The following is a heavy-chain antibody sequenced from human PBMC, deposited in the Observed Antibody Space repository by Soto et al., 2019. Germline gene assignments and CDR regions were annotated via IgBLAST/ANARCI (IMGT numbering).Heavy chain of an antibody. J-gene: IGHJ5*02. V-gene: IGHV1-18*01. Sequence: QIQLVQSGPEVKKPGASVRVSCKASGYTFSEHGFSWVRQGPGQGLEWLGWISAVTGFTEFAPKFQGRLTLTTDTPTSTAHMELRSLRSDDTAVYYCVKDLPRITQQFNGVSWGQGTLVIVSS. CDR3: VKDLPRITQQFNGVS. CDR1: GYTFSEHG. D-gene: IGHD2-8*01. CDR2: ISAVTGFT.